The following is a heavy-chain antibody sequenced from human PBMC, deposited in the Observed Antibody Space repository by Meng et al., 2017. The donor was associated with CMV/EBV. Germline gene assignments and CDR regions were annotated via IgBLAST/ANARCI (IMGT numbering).Heavy chain of an antibody. CDR3: ARDLRVVLGQYNWFDP. CDR2: ISSSSSYI. J-gene: IGHJ5*02. D-gene: IGHD3-16*01. V-gene: IGHV3-21*01. CDR1: GFTFSSYS. Sequence: GESLKISCAASGFTFSSYSMNWVRQAPGKGLEWVSSISSSSSYIYYADSVKGRFTISRDNAKNSLYLQMNSLGAEDTAVYYCARDLRVVLGQYNWFDPWGQGTLVTVSS.